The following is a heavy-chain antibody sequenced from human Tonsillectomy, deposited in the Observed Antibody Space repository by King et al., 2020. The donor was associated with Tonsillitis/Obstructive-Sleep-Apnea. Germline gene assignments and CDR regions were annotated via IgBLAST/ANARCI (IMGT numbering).Heavy chain of an antibody. CDR3: ATRPRGDYPFFDY. Sequence: VQLVESGGGLVQPGGSLRLSCAASGFTVSGKYMSWVRQPPGKGLEWVSLIYSGGGISYTDSVKDRFTISRDISKNTLYLQMNGLRAEDTAVYYCATRPRGDYPFFDYWGQGTLVTVSS. CDR1: GFTVSGKY. J-gene: IGHJ4*02. V-gene: IGHV3-66*01. CDR2: IYSGGGI. D-gene: IGHD4-17*01.